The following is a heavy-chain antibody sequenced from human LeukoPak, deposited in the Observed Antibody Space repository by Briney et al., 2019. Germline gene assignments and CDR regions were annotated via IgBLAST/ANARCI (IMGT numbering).Heavy chain of an antibody. D-gene: IGHD3-10*01. CDR1: GGSISSYY. V-gene: IGHV4-59*01. Sequence: SETLSLTCTVSGGSISSYYWSWIRQPPGKGREWIGYIYYSGSTNYTPSLKSRVTISVATSKNQFSLKLSSVTAADTAVYYCAREERYGSSYDYWGQGTLVTVSS. J-gene: IGHJ4*02. CDR2: IYYSGST. CDR3: AREERYGSSYDY.